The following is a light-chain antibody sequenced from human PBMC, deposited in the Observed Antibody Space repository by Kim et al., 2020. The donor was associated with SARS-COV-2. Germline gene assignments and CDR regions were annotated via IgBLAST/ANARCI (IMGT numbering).Light chain of an antibody. Sequence: ELTQPPSASGTPGQRVTISCSGSSSNIGSNTVNWYQQLPGTAPKLLIYSNNQRPSGVPDRFSGSKSGTSASLAISGLQSEDEADYYCAAWNDSLNGVVFGGGTQLTVL. CDR1: SSNIGSNT. V-gene: IGLV1-44*01. CDR3: AAWNDSLNGVV. J-gene: IGLJ2*01. CDR2: SNN.